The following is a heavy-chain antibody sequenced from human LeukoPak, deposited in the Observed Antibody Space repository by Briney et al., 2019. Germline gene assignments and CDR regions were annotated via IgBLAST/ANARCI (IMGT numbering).Heavy chain of an antibody. V-gene: IGHV3-11*01. CDR1: GGSFSGYY. Sequence: LSLTCAVYGGSFSGYYWSWIRQAPGKGPEWVSYISSSGSTIYYADSVKGRFTISRDNAKNSLYLQMNSLRAEDTAVYYCARERWFFDYWGQGTLVTVSS. CDR3: ARERWFFDY. D-gene: IGHD2-15*01. J-gene: IGHJ4*02. CDR2: ISSSGSTI.